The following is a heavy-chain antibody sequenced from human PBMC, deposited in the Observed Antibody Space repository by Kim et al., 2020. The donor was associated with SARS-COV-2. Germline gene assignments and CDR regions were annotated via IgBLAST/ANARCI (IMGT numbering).Heavy chain of an antibody. V-gene: IGHV1-8*01. CDR1: GYSFTNFD. D-gene: IGHD2-21*01. CDR2: MNPNSGNT. CDR3: VRGQRSQVAVMIYILRSYYFDL. Sequence: ASVKVSCKASGYSFTNFDINWVRQATGQGLEWLGWMNPNSGNTGYAQKFQGRVTMTRDTSISTAYMEMNSLRSDDMAVYYCVRGQRSQVAVMIYILRSYYFDLWGQGTLVTVTS. J-gene: IGHJ4*02.